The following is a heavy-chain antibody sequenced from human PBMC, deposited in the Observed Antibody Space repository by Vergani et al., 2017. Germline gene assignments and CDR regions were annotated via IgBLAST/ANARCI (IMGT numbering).Heavy chain of an antibody. V-gene: IGHV3-9*01. CDR1: GFTFDDYA. CDR2: IRWNSGSI. D-gene: IGHD3-3*01. Sequence: EVQLVESGGGLVQPGRSLRLSCAASGFTFDDYAMPWVRQAPGKGLEWVSGIRWNSGSIGYADSVKGRFTISRDNAKNSLYLQMNSLRAEDTALYYCAKDHYDFWSGYPNLSPFDLWGRGTLVTVSS. J-gene: IGHJ2*01. CDR3: AKDHYDFWSGYPNLSPFDL.